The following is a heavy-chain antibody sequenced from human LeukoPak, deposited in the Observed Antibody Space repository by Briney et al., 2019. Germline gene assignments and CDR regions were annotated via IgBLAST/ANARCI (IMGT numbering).Heavy chain of an antibody. CDR1: GYTFTGYY. J-gene: IGHJ4*02. CDR2: INPNTGAT. V-gene: IGHV1-2*02. CDR3: ARDRVGSGWPRPWYFEF. Sequence: GASVTVSCKPSGYTFTGYYLHWVRQAPGQGLEWMGWINPNTGATIYAEKFQGRVTMTRDTYIDTAYMEMRRLRSDDTAVYYCARDRVGSGWPRPWYFEFWGQGTLITVSS. D-gene: IGHD6-19*01.